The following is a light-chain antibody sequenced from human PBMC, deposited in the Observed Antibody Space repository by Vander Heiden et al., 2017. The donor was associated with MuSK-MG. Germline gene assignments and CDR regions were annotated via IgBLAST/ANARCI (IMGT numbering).Light chain of an antibody. J-gene: IGLJ2*01. CDR3: QSYDSSLSGYVV. CDR2: GSA. CDR1: SSNLGAGYD. Sequence: QSVLPQPPSVSGAPGQRVTIPCTGSSSNLGAGYDVQWYQQFPGAAPRLLIYGSANRPSGIPARFSGSKSGTSASLAITGLQAEDEADYYCQSYDSSLSGYVVFGGGTKLTVL. V-gene: IGLV1-40*01.